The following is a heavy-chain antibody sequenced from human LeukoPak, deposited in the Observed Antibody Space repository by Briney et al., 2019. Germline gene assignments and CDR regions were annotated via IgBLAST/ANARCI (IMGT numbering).Heavy chain of an antibody. V-gene: IGHV1-2*06. Sequence: GASVKVSCKASGYTFTGYYMHWVRQAPGQGLEWMGRINPNNGGTNYAQKFQGRVTMTGDTSASTAYMELSSLRSEDTAVYYCARESGHDAFDIWGQGTMVTVSS. CDR2: INPNNGGT. D-gene: IGHD5-12*01. J-gene: IGHJ3*02. CDR1: GYTFTGYY. CDR3: ARESGHDAFDI.